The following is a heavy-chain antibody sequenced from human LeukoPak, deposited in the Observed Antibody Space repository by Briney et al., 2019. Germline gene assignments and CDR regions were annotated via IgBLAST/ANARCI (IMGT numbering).Heavy chain of an antibody. V-gene: IGHV3-30*03. CDR3: ARGWTSSWFVGWFDP. CDR2: ISFDGSDK. D-gene: IGHD3-10*01. Sequence: GGSLRLSCAASGFTFSSYGMHWVRQAPGKGLEWVAVISFDGSDKYYADSVKGRFTISRDNSKSTLYLQMNSLTAEDTAVYFCARGWTSSWFVGWFDPWGQGTLVTVSS. J-gene: IGHJ5*02. CDR1: GFTFSSYG.